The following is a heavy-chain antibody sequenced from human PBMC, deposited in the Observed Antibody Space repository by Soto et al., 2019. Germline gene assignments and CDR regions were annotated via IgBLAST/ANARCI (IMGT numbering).Heavy chain of an antibody. V-gene: IGHV4-30-2*02. D-gene: IGHD4-17*01. CDR3: ANYPTTVTSDY. CDR1: GGSISSGGYS. J-gene: IGHJ4*02. Sequence: PSETLSLTCAVSGGSISSGGYSWSWIRQPPGKGLECIGYIYHSRSTNYNPYLKSRVTISVDTSKNQFSLKLSSVTAADTAVYYCANYPTTVTSDYWGQGTLVTVS. CDR2: IYHSRST.